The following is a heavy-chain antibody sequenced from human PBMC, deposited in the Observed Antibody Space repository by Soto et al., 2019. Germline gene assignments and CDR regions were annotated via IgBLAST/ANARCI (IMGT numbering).Heavy chain of an antibody. CDR2: INPSGGST. CDR3: AREVVVTVTSNYYGMDV. Sequence: QVQLVQSGAEVKKPGASVKVSCRASGYTFTGYYIHWVRQAPGQGLEWMGIINPSGGSTTNAQKFQGRVTMTRDTYTSTVYMELSSLRSEDTAVYYCAREVVVTVTSNYYGMDVWGQGTTVTVSS. V-gene: IGHV1-46*01. J-gene: IGHJ6*02. CDR1: GYTFTGYY. D-gene: IGHD2-21*02.